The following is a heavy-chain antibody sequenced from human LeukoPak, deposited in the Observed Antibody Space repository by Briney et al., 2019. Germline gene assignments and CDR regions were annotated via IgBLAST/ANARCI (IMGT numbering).Heavy chain of an antibody. D-gene: IGHD2-2*01. Sequence: IPGGSLRLSCTASGFTFSTYSMNWVRQAPGKGLEWVASISDRGTYIYYADSVKGRFTISRDNAKNSLYLQMNSLRAEDTAVYYCANHLACGSTSCPPFDSWGQGTLVTVSS. V-gene: IGHV3-21*01. CDR2: ISDRGTYI. CDR1: GFTFSTYS. CDR3: ANHLACGSTSCPPFDS. J-gene: IGHJ4*02.